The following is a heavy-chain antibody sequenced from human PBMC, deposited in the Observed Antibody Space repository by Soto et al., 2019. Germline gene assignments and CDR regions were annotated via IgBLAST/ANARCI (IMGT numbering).Heavy chain of an antibody. Sequence: GESLKISCKGSGHSSPTYWIGWVRQMPGKGLEWVGIIYLDDSDTRYSPSFQGQVSISADKSIGTAYLQWSRLKASDTAMYYCARVRVEYQLIDAFDIWGQGTMVTVSS. CDR1: GHSSPTYW. CDR3: ARVRVEYQLIDAFDI. D-gene: IGHD6-6*01. CDR2: IYLDDSDT. V-gene: IGHV5-51*01. J-gene: IGHJ3*02.